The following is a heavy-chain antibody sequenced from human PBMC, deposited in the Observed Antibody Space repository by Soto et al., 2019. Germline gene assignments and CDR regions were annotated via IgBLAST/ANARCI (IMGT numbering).Heavy chain of an antibody. CDR1: GYTFSNYG. V-gene: IGHV1-18*04. CDR3: ARGKGSLGPYYYGLAV. CDR2: ISAHNGNT. J-gene: IGHJ6*02. D-gene: IGHD1-26*01. Sequence: AAVKVSCKASGYTFSNYGISWVLQAPGQGREWMAWISAHNGNTNYAQKFQDRVTMTTDTSTTTAFMELRSLTSDDTAVYYCARGKGSLGPYYYGLAVWGQGTTVTVSS.